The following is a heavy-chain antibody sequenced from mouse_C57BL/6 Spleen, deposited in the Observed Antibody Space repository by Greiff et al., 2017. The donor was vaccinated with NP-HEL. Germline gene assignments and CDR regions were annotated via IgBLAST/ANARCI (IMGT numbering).Heavy chain of an antibody. D-gene: IGHD4-1*01. V-gene: IGHV1-81*01. J-gene: IGHJ3*01. CDR2: IYPRSGNT. Sequence: VQGVESGAELARPGASVKLSCKASGYTFTSYGISWVKQRTGQGLEWIGEIYPRSGNTYYNEKFKGKATLTADKSSSTAYMELRSLTSEDSAVYFCARHWEGSFAYWGQGTLVTVSA. CDR1: GYTFTSYG. CDR3: ARHWEGSFAY.